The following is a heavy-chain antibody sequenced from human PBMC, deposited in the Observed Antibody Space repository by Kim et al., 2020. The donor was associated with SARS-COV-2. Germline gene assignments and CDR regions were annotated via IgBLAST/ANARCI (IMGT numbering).Heavy chain of an antibody. D-gene: IGHD4-17*01. Sequence: GGSLRLSCAASGFTFSSYGMHWVRQAPGKGLEWVAVISYDGSNKYYADSVKGRFTISRDNSKNTLYLQMNSLRAEDTAVYYCAKAPLDGNYGDYYFDYWGQGTLVTVSS. CDR1: GFTFSSYG. CDR3: AKAPLDGNYGDYYFDY. CDR2: ISYDGSNK. J-gene: IGHJ4*02. V-gene: IGHV3-30*18.